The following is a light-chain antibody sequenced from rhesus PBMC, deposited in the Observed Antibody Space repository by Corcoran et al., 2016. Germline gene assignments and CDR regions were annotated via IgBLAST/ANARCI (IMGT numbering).Light chain of an antibody. J-gene: IGKJ1*01. Sequence: DIQMTQSPSSLSASVGDTVTITCRASQGISSYLNGFQQKPGKAPKLLIYDASSLESGVPRRFRGRGSGTVFTLTISSLQPEGFAAYYCLQHNSYPRTFGQGTKVEIK. CDR2: DAS. V-gene: IGKV1-28*03. CDR1: QGISSY. CDR3: LQHNSYPRT.